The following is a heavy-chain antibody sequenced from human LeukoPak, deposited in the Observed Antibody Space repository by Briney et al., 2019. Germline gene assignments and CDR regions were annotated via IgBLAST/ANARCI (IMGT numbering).Heavy chain of an antibody. V-gene: IGHV5-51*01. CDR1: GYSFTTYW. CDR3: ARHSIAAALGYYYMDV. D-gene: IGHD6-13*01. J-gene: IGHJ6*03. Sequence: GESLKISCKASGYSFTTYWIGWVRQMPGKGMEWMGIIYPADSTAHYSPSFQGQVTISADKSISTAYLQWSSLKASDTAMYYCARHSIAAALGYYYMDVWGKGTTVTVSS. CDR2: IYPADSTA.